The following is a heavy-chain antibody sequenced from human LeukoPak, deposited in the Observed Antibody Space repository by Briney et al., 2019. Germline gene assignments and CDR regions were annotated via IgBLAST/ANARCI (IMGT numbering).Heavy chain of an antibody. D-gene: IGHD6-13*01. CDR2: ISPNSGDT. J-gene: IGHJ4*02. CDR1: GYTFTDYH. Sequence: ASVKVSCKASGYTFTDYHLHWVRQAPGQGPEWMGWISPNSGDTGYAQKFQGRVTMTRDTSISTAYMELSRLRSGDTAVYSCARSGYMWSYDYWGQGTLVTVSS. CDR3: ARSGYMWSYDY. V-gene: IGHV1-2*02.